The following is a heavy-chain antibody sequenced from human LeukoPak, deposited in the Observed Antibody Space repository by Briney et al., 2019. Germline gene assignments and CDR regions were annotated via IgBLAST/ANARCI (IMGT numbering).Heavy chain of an antibody. Sequence: SETLSLTCAVYGGSFSGYYWSWIRQPPGKGLEWIGYIYYSGSTNYNPSLKSRVTISVDTSKNQFSLKLSSVTAADTAVYYCALVPRYYYCYMDVWGKGTTVTVSS. CDR1: GGSFSGYY. J-gene: IGHJ6*03. CDR3: ALVPRYYYCYMDV. CDR2: IYYSGST. D-gene: IGHD6-13*01. V-gene: IGHV4-59*12.